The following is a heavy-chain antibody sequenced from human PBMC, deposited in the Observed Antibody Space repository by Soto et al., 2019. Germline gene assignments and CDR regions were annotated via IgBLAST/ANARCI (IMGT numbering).Heavy chain of an antibody. CDR3: DRRYGPRAFDL. CDR2: IYHSGTT. J-gene: IGHJ3*01. V-gene: IGHV4-30-4*01. Sequence: QEQLQESGPGLVKPSQTLSLTCTVSGASISNGYSYWSWIRQPPGKGLEWIGYIYHSGTTYYNPSLKSRVTISVDTSKSQFSLKLRSVIAADAAVYFCDRRYGPRAFDLWGQGTIVTVSS. CDR1: GASISNGYSY. D-gene: IGHD2-15*01.